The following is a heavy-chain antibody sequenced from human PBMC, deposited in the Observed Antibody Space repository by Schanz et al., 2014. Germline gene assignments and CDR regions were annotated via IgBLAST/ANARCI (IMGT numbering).Heavy chain of an antibody. CDR2: ISYDGNTK. Sequence: QVQLVESGGGVVQPGRSLRLSCAASGFTFSNYGLHWVRQAPGKGLEWVTVISYDGNTKYYADSVKGRFTISRDNSKNTLYLQMNSLRPEDTAVYYCATDYSGGGCHIWGQGTMVTVSS. V-gene: IGHV3-30*03. D-gene: IGHD6-19*01. CDR3: ATDYSGGGCHI. CDR1: GFTFSNYG. J-gene: IGHJ3*02.